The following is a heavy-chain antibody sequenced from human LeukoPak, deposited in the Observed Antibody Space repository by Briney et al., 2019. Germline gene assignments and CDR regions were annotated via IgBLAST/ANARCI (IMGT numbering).Heavy chain of an antibody. Sequence: SETLSLTCTVSGXSISSSSYYWGWIRQPPGKGPEWIRNIYYSGSTYYNPSLKSRVTISVDTSKNQFSLKMSSVTAADTAVYYCARRIAAAGNYCFDYWGQGTLVTVSS. J-gene: IGHJ4*02. CDR1: GXSISSSSYY. CDR2: IYYSGST. CDR3: ARRIAAAGNYCFDY. D-gene: IGHD6-13*01. V-gene: IGHV4-39*01.